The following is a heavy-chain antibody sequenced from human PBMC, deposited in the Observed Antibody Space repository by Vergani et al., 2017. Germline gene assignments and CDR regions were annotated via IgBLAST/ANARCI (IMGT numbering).Heavy chain of an antibody. CDR2: ISWNSGSI. Sequence: EVQLLESGGGLVKPGGSLRLTCAASEFTFSNYAMNWVRQAPGKGLEWVGGISWNSGSIGYADTVKGRFTISRENDKNSLYLQMNSLRAQDMALYYCAKGGIAAAGSMDDWGQGTLVTVSS. D-gene: IGHD6-13*01. CDR3: AKGGIAAAGSMDD. J-gene: IGHJ4*01. CDR1: EFTFSNYA. V-gene: IGHV3-9*03.